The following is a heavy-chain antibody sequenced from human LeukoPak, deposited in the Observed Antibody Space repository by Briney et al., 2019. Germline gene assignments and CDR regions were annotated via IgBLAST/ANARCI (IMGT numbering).Heavy chain of an antibody. J-gene: IGHJ4*02. Sequence: PSETLSLTCTVSGGSISSYYWSWIRQPPGKGLEWIGYIYYSGSTNYNPSLKSRVTISVDTSKNQFSLKLSSVTAADTAVYYCARGYDILTGYFDYWGQGTLVTVSS. CDR2: IYYSGST. V-gene: IGHV4-59*08. CDR3: ARGYDILTGYFDY. CDR1: GGSISSYY. D-gene: IGHD3-9*01.